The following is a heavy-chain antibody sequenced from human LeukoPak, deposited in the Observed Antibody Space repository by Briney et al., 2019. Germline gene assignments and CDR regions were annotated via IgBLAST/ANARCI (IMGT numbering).Heavy chain of an antibody. V-gene: IGHV1-8*01. CDR2: INPNSGNT. Sequence: ASVKVSCKASGYTFTSYYINWVRQAPGQGLEWMGWINPNSGNTTYEQKFQGRVTMTRNTYISTAYMELSSLRSADAAVYYCAARGDLPPLAAVFDYWGQGTLVSVSS. CDR1: GYTFTSYY. CDR3: AARGDLPPLAAVFDY. D-gene: IGHD6-25*01. J-gene: IGHJ4*02.